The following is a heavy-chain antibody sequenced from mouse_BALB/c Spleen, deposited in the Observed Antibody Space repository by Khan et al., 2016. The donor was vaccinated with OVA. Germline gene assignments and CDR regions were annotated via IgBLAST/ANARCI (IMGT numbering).Heavy chain of an antibody. CDR2: IDPSDSET. CDR1: GYTFTRYW. D-gene: IGHD2-2*01. Sequence: QVQLQQPGAELVRPGASVKLSCKASGYTFTRYWMNWVKQRPGQGLEWIGMIDPSDSETHYNQMFKDKATLTVDKFSRTAYMQLSSLTSEDSAVYYCTRREKYGYDPSWFAYWGQGTLVTVSA. CDR3: TRREKYGYDPSWFAY. J-gene: IGHJ3*01. V-gene: IGHV1-61*01.